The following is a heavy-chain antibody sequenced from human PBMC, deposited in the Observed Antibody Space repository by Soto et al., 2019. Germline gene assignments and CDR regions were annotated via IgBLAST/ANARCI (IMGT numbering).Heavy chain of an antibody. CDR2: IWFNGDNK. D-gene: IGHD3-22*01. Sequence: GGSLRLSCVASGFDFSSHGMHWVRQAPGKGLEWLAVIWFNGDNKYYSDSVQGRFTISRDNSKNTLFLQMDSLRGDDTAVYFCARDPATYYNIRGVWGDWDRGTRVTVSS. V-gene: IGHV3-33*01. CDR3: ARDPATYYNIRGVWGD. CDR1: GFDFSSHG. J-gene: IGHJ4*02.